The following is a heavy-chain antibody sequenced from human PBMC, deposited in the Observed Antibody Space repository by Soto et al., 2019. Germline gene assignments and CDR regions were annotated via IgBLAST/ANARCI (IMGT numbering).Heavy chain of an antibody. V-gene: IGHV5-51*01. J-gene: IGHJ4*02. Sequence: GESLKISCRASGYTFTSFWIAWVRQMPGKGLEWMGIVYPDDSDTRYSPAFQGQVNTSADTSLTTAYLQWASLEASDTAMYYCARGAPYDASLYFDHWGPGSLVTVSS. D-gene: IGHD3-10*01. CDR2: VYPDDSDT. CDR1: GYTFTSFW. CDR3: ARGAPYDASLYFDH.